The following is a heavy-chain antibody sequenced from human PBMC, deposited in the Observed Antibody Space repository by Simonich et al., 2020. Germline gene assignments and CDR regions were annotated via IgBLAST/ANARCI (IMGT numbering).Heavy chain of an antibody. Sequence: GGGLVQPGGSLRLSCAASGFTFSSYAMSWVRQAPGKGLEWVSAISGSGGSTYYADAVKGQFTISRDNSKNTLYLQMNSLRVEDTAVYYCAKDLGERITMIVVVIDAFDIWGQGTMVTVSS. CDR1: GFTFSSYA. J-gene: IGHJ3*02. V-gene: IGHV3-23*01. D-gene: IGHD3-22*01. CDR3: AKDLGERITMIVVVIDAFDI. CDR2: ISGSGGST.